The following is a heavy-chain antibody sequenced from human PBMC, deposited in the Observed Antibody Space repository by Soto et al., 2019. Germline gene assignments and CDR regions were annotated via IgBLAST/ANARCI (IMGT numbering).Heavy chain of an antibody. J-gene: IGHJ4*02. V-gene: IGHV3-21*06. CDR3: ARESEDLTSNFDY. CDR1: GFTFTGYS. Sequence: GGSLRLSCAASGFTFTGYSVNLVRQAPGKGLECVSSISSTTHYIYYADSMRGRFTISRDNAKNAVYLEMNSLRAEDTAVYYCARESEDLTSNFDYWGQGTLVTVSS. CDR2: ISSTTHYI.